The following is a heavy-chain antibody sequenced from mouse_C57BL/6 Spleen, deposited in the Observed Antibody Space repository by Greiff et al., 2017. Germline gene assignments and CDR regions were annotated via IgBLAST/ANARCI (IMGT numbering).Heavy chain of an antibody. Sequence: VKLQESGAELARPGASVKMSCKASGYTFTSYTMHWVKQRPGQGLEWIGYINPSSGYTKYNQKFKDKATLTADKSSSTAYMQLSSLTSEDSAVYYCAREVPSYAMDYWCQGTSVTVSS. CDR3: AREVPSYAMDY. J-gene: IGHJ4*01. D-gene: IGHD2-14*01. CDR2: INPSSGYT. V-gene: IGHV1-4*01. CDR1: GYTFTSYT.